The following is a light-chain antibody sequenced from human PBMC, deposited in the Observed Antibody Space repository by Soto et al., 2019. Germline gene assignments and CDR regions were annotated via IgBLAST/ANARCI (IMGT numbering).Light chain of an antibody. CDR1: SSDVGGSNS. J-gene: IGLJ2*01. CDR3: SSKTGSTVI. CDR2: EVT. V-gene: IGLV2-14*01. Sequence: QSALPQPASVSGSPGQSITISCTGTSSDVGGSNSVSWYQQHPGNAPKLMMYEVTNRPSGVSYRFSVSKSGNTASMTISWLQAEDEADYYGSSKTGSTVIFGGGTKLAVL.